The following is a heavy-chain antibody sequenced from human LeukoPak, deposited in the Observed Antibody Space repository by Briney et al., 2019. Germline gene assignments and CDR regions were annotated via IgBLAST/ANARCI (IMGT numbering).Heavy chain of an antibody. D-gene: IGHD3-22*01. J-gene: IGHJ4*02. CDR3: ARDRGYYVFDY. CDR2: ISGSSSYI. CDR1: GFTFSSYW. Sequence: PGGSLRLSCAASGFTFSSYWMHWVRQAPGKGLEWVSSISGSSSYINYADSVKGRFTISRDNAQNSLFLQLNSLRAEDTAVYYCARDRGYYVFDYWGQGTLVTVSS. V-gene: IGHV3-21*01.